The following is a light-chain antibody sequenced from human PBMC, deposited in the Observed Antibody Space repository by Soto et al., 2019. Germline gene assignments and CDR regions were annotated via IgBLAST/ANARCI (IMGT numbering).Light chain of an antibody. CDR3: CSYAGGLTWV. V-gene: IGLV2-23*01. CDR1: SSDIGSYSF. J-gene: IGLJ3*02. Sequence: QSALTQPASVSGSPGQSITISCSGTSSDIGSYSFVSWYQQHPDKAPKLIIYEDNSRPSGVSNRFSGSKSGNTASLTISGLQAEDEADYYCCSYAGGLTWVFGGGTKLTVL. CDR2: EDN.